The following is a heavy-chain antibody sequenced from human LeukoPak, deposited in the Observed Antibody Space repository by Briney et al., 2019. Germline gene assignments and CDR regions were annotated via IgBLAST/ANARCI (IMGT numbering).Heavy chain of an antibody. D-gene: IGHD3-10*01. CDR1: GYTFTSYG. CDR3: ARVTRLLWFGELFPHYFDY. V-gene: IGHV1-18*01. Sequence: ASVKVSCKASGYTFTSYGISWVRQAPGQGLEWMGWISAYNGNTNYAQKPQGRVTMTTDTSTSTAYMELRSLRSDDTAVYYCARVTRLLWFGELFPHYFDYWGQGTLVTVSS. J-gene: IGHJ4*02. CDR2: ISAYNGNT.